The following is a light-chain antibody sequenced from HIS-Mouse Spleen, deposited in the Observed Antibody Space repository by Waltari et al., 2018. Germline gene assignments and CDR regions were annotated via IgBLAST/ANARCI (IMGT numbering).Light chain of an antibody. CDR2: RNN. CDR1: SSNIGSTY. Sequence: QSVLTQPPSASGPPGQRVPISCSGSSSNIGSTYLYWYQQLPGTAPKLLIYRNNQRPSGVPDRFYGSKSGTSASLAISGLRSEDEADYYCAAWDDSLSGPVFGGGTKLTVL. J-gene: IGLJ3*02. CDR3: AAWDDSLSGPV. V-gene: IGLV1-47*01.